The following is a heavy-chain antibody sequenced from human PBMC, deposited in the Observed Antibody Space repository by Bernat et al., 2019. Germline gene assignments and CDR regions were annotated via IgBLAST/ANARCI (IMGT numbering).Heavy chain of an antibody. CDR3: ARDREGYGDPDAFDI. Sequence: QVQLVQSGAEMKKPGASVKVSCKASGYTFTGYYMHWVRQAPGQGLEWMGRINPNSGGTNYAQKFQGRVTMTRDTSISTAYMELSRLRSDDTAVYYCARDREGYGDPDAFDIWGQGTMVTVSS. J-gene: IGHJ3*02. V-gene: IGHV1-2*06. CDR2: INPNSGGT. D-gene: IGHD4-17*01. CDR1: GYTFTGYY.